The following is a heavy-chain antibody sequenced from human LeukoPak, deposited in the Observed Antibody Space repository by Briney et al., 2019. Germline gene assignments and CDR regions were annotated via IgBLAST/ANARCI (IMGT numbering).Heavy chain of an antibody. J-gene: IGHJ4*02. V-gene: IGHV4-59*01. CDR3: ARDGSARYYFDY. Sequence: ASETLSLTCTVSGGSISTYYWNWIRQPPGKGLEWIGYIHYSGSTNYNPSLKSRVTISVDTSKNQFFLKLSSVTAADTAMYYCARDGSARYYFDYWGQGTLVTVSS. CDR1: GGSISTYY. CDR2: IHYSGST.